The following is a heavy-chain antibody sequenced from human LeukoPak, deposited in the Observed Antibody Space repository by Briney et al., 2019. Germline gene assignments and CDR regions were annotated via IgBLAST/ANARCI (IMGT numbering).Heavy chain of an antibody. CDR3: ARSNQADDY. V-gene: IGHV3-74*01. D-gene: IGHD1-14*01. Sequence: GGSLRLSCAASGLAFSSYWMHWVRQVPGKGLVWVARINPGGSSITYADSVKGRFTISRDNAKNTLYLQMDSLRAEDTGVYYCARSNQADDYWGQGTLVTVSS. J-gene: IGHJ4*02. CDR2: INPGGSSI. CDR1: GLAFSSYW.